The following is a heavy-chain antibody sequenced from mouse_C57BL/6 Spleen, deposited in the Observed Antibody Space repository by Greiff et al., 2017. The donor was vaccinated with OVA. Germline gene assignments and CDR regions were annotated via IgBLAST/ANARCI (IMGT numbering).Heavy chain of an antibody. J-gene: IGHJ1*03. CDR1: GYTFTSYW. D-gene: IGHD1-1*01. V-gene: IGHV1-50*01. CDR2: IDPSDSYT. Sequence: VQLQQPGAELVKPGASVKLSCKASGYTFTSYWMQWVKQRPGQGLEWIGEIDPSDSYTNYNQKFKGKATLTVDTSSSTAYMQLSSLTSEDSAVYYCARKGYGSPRYFDVWGTGTTVTVSS. CDR3: ARKGYGSPRYFDV.